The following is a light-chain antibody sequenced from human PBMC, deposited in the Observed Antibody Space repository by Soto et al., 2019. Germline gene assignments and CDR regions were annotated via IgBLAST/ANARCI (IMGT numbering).Light chain of an antibody. V-gene: IGKV1-5*01. Sequence: DIQMTQSPSTLSASVGDRVTITCRASQSISNWLAWYQQKPGKAPTLLIYDVSRLESGVPSRFRGSGSGTEFTLTINSLQPDEFATYYCQQYKSYWTVGQGTKVDIK. J-gene: IGKJ1*01. CDR3: QQYKSYWT. CDR2: DVS. CDR1: QSISNW.